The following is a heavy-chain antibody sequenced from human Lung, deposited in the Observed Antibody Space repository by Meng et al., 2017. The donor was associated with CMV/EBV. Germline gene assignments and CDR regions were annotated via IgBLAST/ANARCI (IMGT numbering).Heavy chain of an antibody. D-gene: IGHD6-19*01. Sequence: SXTVSGGSISRHYWSWIRQPPGKGLEWIGYIYHTERTNYNPSLESRLTISVDTSKNHFSLELRSVTATDTAVYYCARGSPNNGWYQVDYWGQGTLVTVSS. J-gene: IGHJ4*02. V-gene: IGHV4-59*11. CDR2: IYHTERT. CDR1: GGSISRHY. CDR3: ARGSPNNGWYQVDY.